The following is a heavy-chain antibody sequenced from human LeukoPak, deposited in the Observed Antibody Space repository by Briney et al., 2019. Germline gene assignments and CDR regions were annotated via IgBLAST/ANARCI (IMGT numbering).Heavy chain of an antibody. V-gene: IGHV4-30-4*08. CDR1: GGSISIGDYY. D-gene: IGHD3-22*01. CDR2: ISYSGST. CDR3: ARVYYDSSGLAQFDY. J-gene: IGHJ4*02. Sequence: SQTLSLTCSVSGGSISIGDYYWSWIRQPRGRGREWYGYISYSGSTYDNPSLKSRVTISVDTSKNQFSLKLSSVTTADTAVYFCARVYYDSSGLAQFDYWGQGTLVTVSS.